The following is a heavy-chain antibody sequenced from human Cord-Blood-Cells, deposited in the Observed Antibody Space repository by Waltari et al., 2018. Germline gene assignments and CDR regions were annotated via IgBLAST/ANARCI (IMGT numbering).Heavy chain of an antibody. CDR3: AKAIVASVGATTLDY. CDR1: GFTFSSFA. V-gene: IGHV3-23*01. J-gene: IGHJ4*02. CDR2: ISGSGGST. D-gene: IGHD1-26*01. Sequence: EVQLLESGGGLVQPGGSLRLSCAASGFTFSSFAMTWVRQAPGKGLEGVSGISGSGGSTYEADAMKGRFTISGDKSKNTLYLQMNCRRAEDSAVYYCAKAIVASVGATTLDYWGQGTLVTVSS.